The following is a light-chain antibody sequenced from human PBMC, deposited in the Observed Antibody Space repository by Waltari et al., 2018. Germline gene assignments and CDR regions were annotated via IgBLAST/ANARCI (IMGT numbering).Light chain of an antibody. J-gene: IGLJ2*01. CDR3: SSYTSSSTLVV. V-gene: IGLV2-14*01. Sequence: QSALTQPASVSGSPGQPITISCTGPSSDVGGYHYVSRYQQHPGKAPKLMIYEVSNRPSGVSNRFSGSKSGNTASLTISGLQAEDEADYYCSSYTSSSTLVVFGGGTKLTVL. CDR2: EVS. CDR1: SSDVGGYHY.